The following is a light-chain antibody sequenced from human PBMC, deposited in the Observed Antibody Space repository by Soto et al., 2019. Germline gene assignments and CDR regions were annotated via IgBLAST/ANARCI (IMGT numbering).Light chain of an antibody. CDR1: QSLAGRY. V-gene: IGKV3-20*01. CDR3: QQGYT. CDR2: GAS. Sequence: EIVLTQSPGTLSLSPGERATLFCRASQSLAGRYLAWYQQKPGQAPRLLIYGASSRATDIPDRFSGSGSGTDFTLTITRLEPEDYAVYFCQQGYTFGPGTEVDIK. J-gene: IGKJ3*01.